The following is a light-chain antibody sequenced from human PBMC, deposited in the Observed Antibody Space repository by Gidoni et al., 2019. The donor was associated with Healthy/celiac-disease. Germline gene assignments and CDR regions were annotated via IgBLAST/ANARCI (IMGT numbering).Light chain of an antibody. CDR1: QSISSY. J-gene: IGKJ4*01. CDR2: AAS. V-gene: IGKV1-39*01. CDR3: QQGYSTPLT. Sequence: EIQMTQSPSSLSASVGDRVTITCRASQSISSYLNCYQQKPGKAPKLLIYAASSLQSGVPSRFSGSGSGTDFTLTISSLQPEDFATYYCQQGYSTPLTFGGGTKVEIK.